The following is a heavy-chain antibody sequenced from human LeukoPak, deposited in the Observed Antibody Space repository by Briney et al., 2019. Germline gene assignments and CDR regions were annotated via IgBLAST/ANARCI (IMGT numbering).Heavy chain of an antibody. Sequence: GGSLRLSCAASGFTFDDYAMHWVRQAPGKGLEWVSGISWNSGSIGYADSVKGRFTISRDNAKNSLYLQMNSLRAEEMALYYCAKGAFAYYYGSGSYYFDYWGQGTLVTVSS. J-gene: IGHJ4*02. D-gene: IGHD3-10*01. CDR1: GFTFDDYA. CDR2: ISWNSGSI. CDR3: AKGAFAYYYGSGSYYFDY. V-gene: IGHV3-9*03.